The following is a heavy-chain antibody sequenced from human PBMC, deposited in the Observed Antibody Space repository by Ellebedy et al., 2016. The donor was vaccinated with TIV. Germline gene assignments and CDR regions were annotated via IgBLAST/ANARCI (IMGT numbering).Heavy chain of an antibody. CDR2: ISSSSSTI. D-gene: IGHD3-10*01. CDR3: AKDTSFGEPH. J-gene: IGHJ4*02. Sequence: GESLKISCEASGFIFSDYEINWVRQAPGKGLEWVSYISSSSSTIHYADSVKGRFTISRDNAKNSLYLQMSHLRADDTAMYYCAKDTSFGEPHWGQGTLVIVSS. V-gene: IGHV3-48*04. CDR1: GFIFSDYE.